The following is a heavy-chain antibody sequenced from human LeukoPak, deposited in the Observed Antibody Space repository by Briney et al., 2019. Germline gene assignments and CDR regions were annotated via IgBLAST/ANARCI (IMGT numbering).Heavy chain of an antibody. CDR3: AKDTIFDI. J-gene: IGHJ3*02. V-gene: IGHV3-23*01. CDR2: SSGSGVYT. Sequence: GGSLRLSCAASGFTFSNYGMHWVRQAPGKGLEWVSVSSGSGVYTYYIDSVKGRFTISRDNSKNTLYLQMNSLRAEDTAVYYCAKDTIFDIWGQGTMVTVSS. D-gene: IGHD3-3*01. CDR1: GFTFSNYG.